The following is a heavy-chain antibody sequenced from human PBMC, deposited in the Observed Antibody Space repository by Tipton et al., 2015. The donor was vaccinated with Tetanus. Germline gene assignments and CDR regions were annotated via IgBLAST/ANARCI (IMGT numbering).Heavy chain of an antibody. CDR3: ARERGNRGSAVDL. J-gene: IGHJ3*01. Sequence: QLVQSGAEVKKPGASVNISCKASGYTFTSHYVHWVRQAPGQGLEWMGMINPSGGYTRSAQTLQSRVKVTRDTSTTTVYMELSSLRPGNTAVYYCARERGNRGSAVDLWGQGTMVAVSS. CDR1: GYTFTSHY. V-gene: IGHV1-46*04. D-gene: IGHD6-25*01. CDR2: INPSGGYT.